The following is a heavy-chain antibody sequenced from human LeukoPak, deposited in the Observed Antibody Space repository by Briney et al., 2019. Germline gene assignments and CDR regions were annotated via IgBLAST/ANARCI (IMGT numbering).Heavy chain of an antibody. D-gene: IGHD4-17*01. Sequence: SSETLSLTCTVSGYSISSAYYWGWIRQSPGKGLEWIGSICYSGTTYYNPSLKSRVTISRDTSKDQVSLKRNSGTAADRALYYCGSGLHPTGTDAGWGNWFDPWGQGTLVTVSS. CDR3: GSGLHPTGTDAGWGNWFDP. J-gene: IGHJ5*02. V-gene: IGHV4-38-2*02. CDR1: GYSISSAYY. CDR2: ICYSGTT.